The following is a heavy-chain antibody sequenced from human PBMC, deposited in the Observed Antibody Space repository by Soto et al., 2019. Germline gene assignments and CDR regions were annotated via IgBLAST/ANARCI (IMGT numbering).Heavy chain of an antibody. CDR3: ARGRSWSSFDY. J-gene: IGHJ4*02. Sequence: SETLSLTGTVSGGSISSYYCSWIRQPPWKGLEWIGYIYYSGSTNYNPYLKSRVTISVDTSKNQFSLKLSSVTAADTAVYYCARGRSWSSFDYWGQGTLVTVCS. D-gene: IGHD6-13*01. CDR1: GGSISSYY. CDR2: IYYSGST. V-gene: IGHV4-59*01.